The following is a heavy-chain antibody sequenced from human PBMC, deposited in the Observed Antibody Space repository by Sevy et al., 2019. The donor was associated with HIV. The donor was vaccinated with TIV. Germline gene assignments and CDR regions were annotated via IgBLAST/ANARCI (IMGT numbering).Heavy chain of an antibody. J-gene: IGHJ4*02. CDR2: IYNNIGST. CDR3: ARGAVVIGTTATPVLDF. V-gene: IGHV4-59*08. Sequence: SENLSLTCSVSDDSINSYYWSWIRQPPGKGLEWIGYIYNNIGSTSYNPSLTSRVTISVDTSKNQFSLKLTSVTAADTAVYYCARGAVVIGTTATPVLDFWGLGSLVTVSS. CDR1: DDSINSYY. D-gene: IGHD2-2*01.